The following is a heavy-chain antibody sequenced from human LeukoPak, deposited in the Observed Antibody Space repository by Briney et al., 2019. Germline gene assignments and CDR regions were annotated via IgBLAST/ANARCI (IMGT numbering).Heavy chain of an antibody. Sequence: PSETLSLTCTVSGGSISSSSYYWGWIRQPPGKRLEWIGSIYYSGSTYYNPSLKSRVTISVDTSNNQFSLKLSSVTAADTAVYYCARENTGSYREFDYWGQGTLVTVSS. CDR3: ARENTGSYREFDY. V-gene: IGHV4-39*07. D-gene: IGHD1-26*01. CDR2: IYYSGST. CDR1: GGSISSSSYY. J-gene: IGHJ4*02.